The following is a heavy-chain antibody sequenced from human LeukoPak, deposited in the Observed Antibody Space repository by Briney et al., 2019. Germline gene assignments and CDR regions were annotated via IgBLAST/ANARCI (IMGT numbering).Heavy chain of an antibody. V-gene: IGHV3-53*01. CDR2: IYSCVST. CDR3: ARDSDYGDYYYYGMDV. D-gene: IGHD4-17*01. J-gene: IGHJ6*02. Sequence: PGGSLRLSCAASVFTVSINYMSGVRQAPEKGLEGVSVIYSCVSTYYADPVKGRFTISRDNYKNTVYLQMNSLRAEDTAVYYCARDSDYGDYYYYGMDVWGQGTTVTVSS. CDR1: VFTVSINY.